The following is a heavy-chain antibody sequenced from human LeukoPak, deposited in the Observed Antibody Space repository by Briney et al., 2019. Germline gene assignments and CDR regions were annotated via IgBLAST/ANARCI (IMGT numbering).Heavy chain of an antibody. CDR2: ISGSGGST. J-gene: IGHJ4*02. CDR3: ATYTGGSGSEDY. V-gene: IGHV3-23*01. Sequence: PGGSLRLSCAASGFTFSSYAMSWVRQAPGKGLEWVSAISGSGGSTYYADSVKGRFTISRDNSQNTLYLQMNSLRAEDTAVYYCATYTGGSGSEDYWGQGTLVAVSS. CDR1: GFTFSSYA. D-gene: IGHD3-10*01.